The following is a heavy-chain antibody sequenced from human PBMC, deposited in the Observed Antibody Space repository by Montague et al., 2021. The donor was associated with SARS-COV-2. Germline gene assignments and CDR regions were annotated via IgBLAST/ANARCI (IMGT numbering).Heavy chain of an antibody. J-gene: IGHJ3*02. Sequence: SETLSLTCTVSGGSIGSSSDYWGWIRQPPGKELEWIGGIYYSGSTYYNPSLKSRVTISVDTSKNQFSLKLSSVTAADTAVYYCARFPTSYYYDSKAAPATPDAFDIWGQGTMVTVSS. CDR2: IYYSGST. CDR1: GGSIGSSSDY. CDR3: ARFPTSYYYDSKAAPATPDAFDI. V-gene: IGHV4-39*01. D-gene: IGHD3-22*01.